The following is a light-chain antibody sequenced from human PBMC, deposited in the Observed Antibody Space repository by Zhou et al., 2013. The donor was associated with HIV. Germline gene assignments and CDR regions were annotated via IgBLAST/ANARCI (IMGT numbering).Light chain of an antibody. V-gene: IGKV1-27*01. CDR2: LAS. CDR3: QQSYSTPYT. J-gene: IGKJ2*01. CDR1: QAIYNY. Sequence: DIQMTQSPSSLSASVGDRVTITCRASQAIYNYLAWYQQKPGKVPKLLIHLASTLLSGVPSRFSGSVSGTDFTLTISSLQPEDFATYYCQQSYSTPYTFGQGTNLEIK.